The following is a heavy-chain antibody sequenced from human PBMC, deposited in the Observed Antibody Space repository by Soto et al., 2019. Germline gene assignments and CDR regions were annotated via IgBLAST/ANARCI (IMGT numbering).Heavy chain of an antibody. Sequence: QVQLVESGGGVVQPGRSLTLSCAASGFSFNNYGMHWVRQAPGKGLEWVAAMQYDGRNKFYADSVKGRFSVSREKSRNAVCLEMNWLRPEHGALYFCARERALGTTRLFAPWGQGTLVTVSS. J-gene: IGHJ5*02. V-gene: IGHV3-33*01. CDR3: ARERALGTTRLFAP. CDR1: GFSFNNYG. D-gene: IGHD1-7*01. CDR2: MQYDGRNK.